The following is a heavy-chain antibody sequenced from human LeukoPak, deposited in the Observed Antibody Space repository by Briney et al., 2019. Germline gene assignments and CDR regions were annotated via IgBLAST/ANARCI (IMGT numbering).Heavy chain of an antibody. CDR1: GGSISSTSYY. Sequence: SETLSLTCTVSGGSISSTSYYLGWIRQPPGEGLEWIGSIYYSGGTYYNPSLKSRVTISVDTSKNQFSLNLSSVTAADTAVYYCGRRHTVTVDYWGQGTLVTVSS. J-gene: IGHJ4*02. D-gene: IGHD4-17*01. CDR2: IYYSGGT. CDR3: GRRHTVTVDY. V-gene: IGHV4-39*01.